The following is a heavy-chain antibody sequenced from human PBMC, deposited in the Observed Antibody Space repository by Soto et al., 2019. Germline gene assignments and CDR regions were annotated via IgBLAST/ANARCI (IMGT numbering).Heavy chain of an antibody. V-gene: IGHV4-4*02. CDR3: ASRDPGTSVDY. CDR1: GGSFTSNNC. J-gene: IGHJ4*02. Sequence: QVQLQESGPGLVKPSGTLSLTCAVSGGSFTSNNCWTWVRQPPGPGLEWIGDIYRTGSTNYNPSLTRRVTISLAKSENKFSLTVTSLTAADTAAYYCASRDPGTSVDYWGQGTLVTVSS. CDR2: IYRTGST. D-gene: IGHD1-7*01.